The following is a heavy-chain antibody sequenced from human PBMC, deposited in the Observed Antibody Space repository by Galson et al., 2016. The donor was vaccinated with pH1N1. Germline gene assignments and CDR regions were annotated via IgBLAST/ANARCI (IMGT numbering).Heavy chain of an antibody. CDR2: INRSGGA. D-gene: IGHD3-3*01. CDR3: ARVFLEGLYGLSTGVFDY. Sequence: ETLSLTCAVYGGSFSDSSWGWIRQPPGKGLEWIGEINRSGGASYNASLRRRVTISKDTSKNQFSLNLRSVTAADTAVVFCARVFLEGLYGLSTGVFDYWGQGTLVAVSS. CDR1: GGSFSDSS. J-gene: IGHJ4*02. V-gene: IGHV4-34*01.